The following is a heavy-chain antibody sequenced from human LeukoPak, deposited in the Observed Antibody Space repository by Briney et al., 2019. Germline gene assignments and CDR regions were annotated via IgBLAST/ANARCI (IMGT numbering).Heavy chain of an antibody. D-gene: IGHD5-18*01. Sequence: SETLSLTCTVSGGSISSYYWSWIRQPPGKGLEWIGYIYYGGSTNYNPSLKSRVTISVDTSKNQFSLKLSSVTAADTAVYYCARDTGYSYGLDAFDIWGQGTMVTVSS. V-gene: IGHV4-59*01. CDR3: ARDTGYSYGLDAFDI. CDR2: IYYGGST. CDR1: GGSISSYY. J-gene: IGHJ3*02.